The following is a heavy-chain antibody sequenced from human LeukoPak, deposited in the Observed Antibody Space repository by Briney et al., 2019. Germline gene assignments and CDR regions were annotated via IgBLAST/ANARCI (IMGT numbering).Heavy chain of an antibody. D-gene: IGHD2-2*02. J-gene: IGHJ6*03. CDR2: IIPIFGTA. CDR1: GGTFSSYA. CDR3: ARGGYCSSTSCYTAYMDV. Sequence: SVKVSCKASGGTFSSYAISWVRQAPGQGLEWMGGIIPIFGTANYAQKFQGRVTITTDESTSTAYMELSSLRSEDTAVYYCARGGYCSSTSCYTAYMDVWGKGTTVTVSS. V-gene: IGHV1-69*05.